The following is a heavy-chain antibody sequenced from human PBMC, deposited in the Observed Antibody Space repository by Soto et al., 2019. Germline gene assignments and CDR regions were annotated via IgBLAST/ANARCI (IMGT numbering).Heavy chain of an antibody. CDR2: IYYSGTT. CDR1: GGSISSYY. J-gene: IGHJ6*02. D-gene: IGHD6-6*01. CDR3: ARWSGSSAVYYYYYGMDV. Sequence: SETLSLTCTVSGGSISSYYWSWIRQPPGKGLEWIGYIYYSGTTNYNPSLKSRVTISVDTSKNQLSLKLSSVTAADTAVYYCARWSGSSAVYYYYYGMDVWGQGTTVTVSS. V-gene: IGHV4-59*08.